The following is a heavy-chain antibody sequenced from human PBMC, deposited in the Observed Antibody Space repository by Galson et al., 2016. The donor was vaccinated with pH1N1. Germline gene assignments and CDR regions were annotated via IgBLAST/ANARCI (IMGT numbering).Heavy chain of an antibody. CDR3: ARDGGAFQMRFDP. Sequence: SLRLSCAASGFTFGDYYMGWIRQAPGKGLECLSYISPSGATQHYTDSVKGRFTISRDNAKNSLFLQMNSLRAEDTDTYFCARDGGAFQMRFDPWGQGSLVTVSS. J-gene: IGHJ5*02. D-gene: IGHD4-17*01. CDR1: GFTFGDYY. V-gene: IGHV3-11*04. CDR2: ISPSGATQ.